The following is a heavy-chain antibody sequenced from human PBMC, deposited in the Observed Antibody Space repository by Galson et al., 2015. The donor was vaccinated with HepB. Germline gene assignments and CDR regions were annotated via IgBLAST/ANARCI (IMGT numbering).Heavy chain of an antibody. J-gene: IGHJ4*02. CDR1: GYTFTSYY. CDR3: ARVSAPGGSYYPFLDY. D-gene: IGHD1-26*01. Sequence: SVKVSCKASGYTFTSYYMHWVRQAPGQGLEWMGIINPSGGSTSYAQKLQGRVTMTRDTSTSTVYMELSSLRSEDTAVYYCARVSAPGGSYYPFLDYWGQGTLVTVSS. V-gene: IGHV1-46*04. CDR2: INPSGGST.